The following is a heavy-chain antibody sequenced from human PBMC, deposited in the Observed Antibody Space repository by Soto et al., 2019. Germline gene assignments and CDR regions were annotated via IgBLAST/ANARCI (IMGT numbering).Heavy chain of an antibody. V-gene: IGHV1-18*04. J-gene: IGHJ3*02. CDR2: VSTSIRST. D-gene: IGHD3-10*01. CDR1: GYSFSGYD. CDR3: ARDSGAALYGEDALDI. Sequence: QGKLVQSGPEVKKPGASVKVSCTASGYSFSGYDITWVRQAPGQGLEWLGWVSTSIRSTMSAEKLQGRLTMTTDTSTTTVYMELRGLTSDDTSVYYCARDSGAALYGEDALDIWGQGTRVSVSS.